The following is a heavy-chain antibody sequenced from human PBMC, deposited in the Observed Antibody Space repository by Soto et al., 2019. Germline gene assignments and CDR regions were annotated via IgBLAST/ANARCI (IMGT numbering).Heavy chain of an antibody. CDR3: ARGSSGYISSWYYFDY. CDR2: ISGIGGST. D-gene: IGHD6-13*01. CDR1: GFTFTDYA. Sequence: GGSLRLSCAASGFTFTDYALSWVRQSPGKGLEWVATISGIGGSTYLADSVKGRLSISRDNSKNTVSLLMNSLRAEDTAVYFCARGSSGYISSWYYFDYWGRGTLVTVSS. V-gene: IGHV3-23*01. J-gene: IGHJ4*02.